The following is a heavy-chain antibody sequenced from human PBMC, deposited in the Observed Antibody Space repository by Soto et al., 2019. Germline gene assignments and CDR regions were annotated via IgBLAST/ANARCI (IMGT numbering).Heavy chain of an antibody. Sequence: ASVKVSCKASGYTFTSYGISWVRQAPGQGLEWMGWISAYNGNTNYAQKLQGRVTMTTDTSTSTAYMELRSLRSDDPAVYYWAGVVGGREGRCSAPGGQGPLVPVSP. CDR1: GYTFTSYG. CDR3: AGVVGGREGRCSAP. D-gene: IGHD3-16*01. V-gene: IGHV1-18*01. CDR2: ISAYNGNT. J-gene: IGHJ5*02.